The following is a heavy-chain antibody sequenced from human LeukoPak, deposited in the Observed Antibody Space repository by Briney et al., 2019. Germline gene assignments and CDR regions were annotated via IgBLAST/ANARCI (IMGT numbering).Heavy chain of an antibody. J-gene: IGHJ4*02. D-gene: IGHD6-6*01. CDR2: ISYDGSKK. CDR1: GFTFNTYT. Sequence: GGSLRLSCAASGFTFNTYTMHWVRQAPGKGLEWVTVISYDGSKKYYADSVKGRFTIPRDNSKNTLYLQMNSLRVEDTAVYYCTRDRSIGDQRLDYWGQGTLVTVSS. CDR3: TRDRSIGDQRLDY. V-gene: IGHV3-30*04.